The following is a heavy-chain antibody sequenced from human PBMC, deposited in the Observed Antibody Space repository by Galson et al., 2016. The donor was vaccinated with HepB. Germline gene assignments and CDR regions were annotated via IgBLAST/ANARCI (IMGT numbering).Heavy chain of an antibody. CDR3: ARALLRDTAMTPFDH. Sequence: SVNVSCKASGYNFNSHDINWVRQAAGQGLEWLGWMYAKSSNRGFAQRFQGRLSMTWNTATRTAYMELSSLRSEDTAVYYCARALLRDTAMTPFDHWGQGTLVTVSS. V-gene: IGHV1-8*01. D-gene: IGHD5-18*01. J-gene: IGHJ4*02. CDR1: GYNFNSHD. CDR2: MYAKSSNR.